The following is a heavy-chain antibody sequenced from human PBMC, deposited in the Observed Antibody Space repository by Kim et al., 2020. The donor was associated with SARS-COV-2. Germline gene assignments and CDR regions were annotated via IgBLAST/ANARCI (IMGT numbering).Heavy chain of an antibody. CDR3: AKDLGALAGAGPEDAFDI. D-gene: IGHD3-16*01. CDR2: ISGSGGST. V-gene: IGHV3-23*01. CDR1: GFTFSSYA. J-gene: IGHJ3*02. Sequence: GGSLRLSCAASGFTFSSYAMSWVRQAPGKGLEWVSAISGSGGSTYYADSVKGRFTISRDNSKNTLYLQMNSLRAEDTAVYYCAKDLGALAGAGPEDAFDIWGQGTMVTVSS.